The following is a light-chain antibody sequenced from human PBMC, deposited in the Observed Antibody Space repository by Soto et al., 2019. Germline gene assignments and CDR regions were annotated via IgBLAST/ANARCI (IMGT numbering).Light chain of an antibody. CDR3: QQRSNWQPT. Sequence: EIVLTQSPATLSLSPGERATLSCRASQGVSSYLAWYQQKPGQAPRLLIYDASNRATGIPARFSGSGPGTDFTLTISSLEPEDFAVYYCQQRSNWQPTFGGGTKVDIK. CDR2: DAS. V-gene: IGKV3D-11*01. J-gene: IGKJ4*01. CDR1: QGVSSY.